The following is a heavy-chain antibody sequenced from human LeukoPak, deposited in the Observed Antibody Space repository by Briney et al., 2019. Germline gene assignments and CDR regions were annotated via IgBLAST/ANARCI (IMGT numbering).Heavy chain of an antibody. Sequence: SVKVSCKASGGAFSSYAISWVRQAPGQGLEWMGGIIPIFGTANYAQKFQGRVTITADESTSTAYMELSSLRSEDTAVYYCARDYYDSSGYFDPWGQGTLVTVSS. J-gene: IGHJ5*02. CDR2: IIPIFGTA. V-gene: IGHV1-69*13. D-gene: IGHD3-22*01. CDR3: ARDYYDSSGYFDP. CDR1: GGAFSSYA.